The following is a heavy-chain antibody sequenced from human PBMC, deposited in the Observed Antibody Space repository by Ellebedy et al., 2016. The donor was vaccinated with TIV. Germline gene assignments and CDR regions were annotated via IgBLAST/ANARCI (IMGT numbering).Heavy chain of an antibody. CDR1: GYTFSGSY. Sequence: ASVKVSCKASGYTFSGSYIHWVRQAPGQGLEWMGWINPNGGGTNYAQKFQGRVTMTRETSISTAYMELSRLRSDDTAVYYCARDLYDILTGSGAYFDYWGQGTLVTVSS. J-gene: IGHJ4*02. D-gene: IGHD3-9*01. CDR2: INPNGGGT. CDR3: ARDLYDILTGSGAYFDY. V-gene: IGHV1-2*02.